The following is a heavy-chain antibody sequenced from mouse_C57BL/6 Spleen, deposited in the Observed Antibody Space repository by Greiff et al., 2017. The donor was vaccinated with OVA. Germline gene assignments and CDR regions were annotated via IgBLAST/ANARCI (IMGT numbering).Heavy chain of an antibody. CDR2: INPNNGGT. J-gene: IGHJ2*01. D-gene: IGHD2-14*01. V-gene: IGHV1-26*01. Sequence: EVQLQQSGPELVKPGASVKISCKASGYTFTDYYMNWVKQSHGKSLEWIGDINPNNGGTSYNQKFKGKATLTVDKSSSTAYMELRSLTSEDSAVYYCARRYWDYFDYWGQGTTLTVSS. CDR3: ARRYWDYFDY. CDR1: GYTFTDYY.